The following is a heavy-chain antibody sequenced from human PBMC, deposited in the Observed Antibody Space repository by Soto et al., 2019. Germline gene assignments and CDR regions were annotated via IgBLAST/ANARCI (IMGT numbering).Heavy chain of an antibody. CDR3: TRVLSWGSNWYYYMDG. Sequence: EVQLVESGGGLVQPGGSLRLSCATSGFILSDCAMNWVRQAPGKGLEWVSYISSSSSVIDYADSVKGRFTVSRDNARNSLYLQMNSLRAEHTAVYYRTRVLSWGSNWYYYMDGWGKGTTVTVPS. CDR2: ISSSSSVI. D-gene: IGHD7-27*01. CDR1: GFILSDCA. J-gene: IGHJ6*03. V-gene: IGHV3-48*01.